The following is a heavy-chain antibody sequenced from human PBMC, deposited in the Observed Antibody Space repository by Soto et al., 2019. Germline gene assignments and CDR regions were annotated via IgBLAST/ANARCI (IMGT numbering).Heavy chain of an antibody. V-gene: IGHV1-18*01. J-gene: IGHJ5*02. CDR3: AIDRPTDP. Sequence: QVQLVQSGAEVRKPGASVTVSCKASGYTFNRYAISWLRQAPGQGPEWMGWITGDTLEARYARKVQGRVTLTRNTSTSTVYMELRSLRDDDTAVYYGAIDRPTDPWGQGTLVTVSS. CDR1: GYTFNRYA. CDR2: ITGDTLEA.